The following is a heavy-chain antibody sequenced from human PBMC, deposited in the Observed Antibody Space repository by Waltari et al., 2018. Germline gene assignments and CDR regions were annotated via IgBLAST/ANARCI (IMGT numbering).Heavy chain of an antibody. V-gene: IGHV4-39*07. D-gene: IGHD1-26*01. Sequence: QLQLQESGPGLVKPSETLSLTCTVSGGSISSSSYYWGWIRQPPGKGLEWIGSIYYSGSTYYNPSLKSRVTISVDTSKNQFSLKLSSVTAADTAVYYCTRGKGSGSYSFDYWGQGTLVTVSS. CDR3: TRGKGSGSYSFDY. J-gene: IGHJ4*02. CDR2: IYYSGST. CDR1: GGSISSSSYY.